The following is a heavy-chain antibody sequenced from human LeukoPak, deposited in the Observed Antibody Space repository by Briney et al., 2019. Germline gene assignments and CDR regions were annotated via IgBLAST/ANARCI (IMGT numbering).Heavy chain of an antibody. J-gene: IGHJ4*02. Sequence: GGSLRLSCAASGYTFSSYAMSWVRQAPGKWLEWVSAITGSGGSTYYADSVKGRFTISRDNSKDTLYLQMTSLRAEDTALYYCAKTRGYSTNGVYYEDYWGQGTLVTVSS. D-gene: IGHD2-8*01. CDR2: ITGSGGST. CDR1: GYTFSSYA. CDR3: AKTRGYSTNGVYYEDY. V-gene: IGHV3-23*01.